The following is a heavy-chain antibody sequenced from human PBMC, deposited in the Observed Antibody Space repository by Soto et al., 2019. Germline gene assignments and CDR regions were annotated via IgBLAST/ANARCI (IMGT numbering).Heavy chain of an antibody. CDR3: AREIRPPLKYENWSDP. CDR2: INPNSGGT. J-gene: IGHJ5*02. V-gene: IGHV1-2*02. D-gene: IGHD2-2*01. CDR1: GDTFTGYY. Sequence: ASVKVSYKASGDTFTGYYMHWVRQAPGQGLEWMGWINPNSGGTNYAQKFQGRVTMTRDTSISTAYMELSRLRSEDTAVYYCAREIRPPLKYENWSDPWGHGSLVTVVS.